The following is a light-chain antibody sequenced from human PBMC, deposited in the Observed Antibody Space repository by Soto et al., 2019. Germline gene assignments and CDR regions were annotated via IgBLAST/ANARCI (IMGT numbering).Light chain of an antibody. CDR2: DAS. CDR1: QSVSSN. Sequence: EIVMKQSPATLFVSPGERTIISCRASQSVSSNLAWYQQNPGQAPRLPIYDASNRATGIPARFSGSGSGKEFTPTISSRQSEDFAFNYFQQYNTWPLTFGPGTKGDIK. V-gene: IGKV3-15*01. CDR3: QQYNTWPLT. J-gene: IGKJ3*01.